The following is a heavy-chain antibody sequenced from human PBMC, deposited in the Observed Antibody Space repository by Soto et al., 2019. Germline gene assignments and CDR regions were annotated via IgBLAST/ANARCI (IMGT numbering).Heavy chain of an antibody. CDR1: GDSVTNYC. CDR2: MYHGGRT. CDR3: ARDPGYCTNGVCPIFDF. D-gene: IGHD2-8*01. V-gene: IGHV4-59*02. J-gene: IGHJ4*02. Sequence: SETLSLTCTVSGDSVTNYCWSWMRQPPGKGLEWIGHMYHGGRTNYSPSLKSRVTMSLDSSKNQFSLNLSSVTAADTAVYFCARDPGYCTNGVCPIFDFWGQGVLVTVSS.